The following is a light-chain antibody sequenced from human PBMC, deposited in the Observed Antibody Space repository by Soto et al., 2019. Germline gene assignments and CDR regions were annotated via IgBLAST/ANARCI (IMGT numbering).Light chain of an antibody. Sequence: EIVLTQSPGTTSLSPGDRATLSCRASQNVYNNLLAWYKQRPGQAPRLLIYGASIRAAGVPDRFSGSGSGTEFTLTISRLEPEDFTVYYCHHYETFGQGTKVDIK. V-gene: IGKV3-20*01. J-gene: IGKJ1*01. CDR3: HHYET. CDR2: GAS. CDR1: QNVYNNL.